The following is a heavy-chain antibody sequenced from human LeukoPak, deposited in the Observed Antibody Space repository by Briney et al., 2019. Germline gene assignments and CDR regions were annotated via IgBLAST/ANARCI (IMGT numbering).Heavy chain of an antibody. CDR1: GGSISSSSYY. Sequence: SETLSLTCTVSGGSISSSSYYWGWIRQPPGKGLEWIGSICYSGSTYYNPSLKSRVTTSVDTSKNQFSLKLSSVTAADTAVYYCARLDIAAAGTLYDAFDIWGQGTMVTVSS. D-gene: IGHD6-13*01. CDR3: ARLDIAAAGTLYDAFDI. CDR2: ICYSGST. V-gene: IGHV4-39*01. J-gene: IGHJ3*02.